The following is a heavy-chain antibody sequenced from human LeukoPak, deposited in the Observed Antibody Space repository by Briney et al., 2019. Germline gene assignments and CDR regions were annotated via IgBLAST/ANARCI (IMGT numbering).Heavy chain of an antibody. D-gene: IGHD1-26*01. CDR2: IYHSGST. Sequence: SETLSLTCTVSGYSISSGYYWGWIRQPPGKGPEWIGSIYHSGSTYYNPSLKSRVTISVDTSKNQFSLKLSSVTAADTAVYYCAKGGTYGGGADYWGQGTLVTVSS. J-gene: IGHJ4*02. V-gene: IGHV4-38-2*02. CDR3: AKGGTYGGGADY. CDR1: GYSISSGYY.